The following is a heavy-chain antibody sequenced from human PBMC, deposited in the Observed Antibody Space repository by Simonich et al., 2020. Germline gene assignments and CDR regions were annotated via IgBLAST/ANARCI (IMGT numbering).Heavy chain of an antibody. J-gene: IGHJ3*02. CDR1: GYTFHGSY. Sequence: QVQLVQSGAEVKKPGASVKVSCKASGYTFHGSYMHGVGQAPGQGREWMGWSNPNSGGTNDAQTFQGRVTMTRDTSISTAYMELSRLRSDDTAVYYCARGLLSGSYYAFDIWGQGTMVTVSS. V-gene: IGHV1-2*02. CDR2: SNPNSGGT. CDR3: ARGLLSGSYYAFDI. D-gene: IGHD1-26*01.